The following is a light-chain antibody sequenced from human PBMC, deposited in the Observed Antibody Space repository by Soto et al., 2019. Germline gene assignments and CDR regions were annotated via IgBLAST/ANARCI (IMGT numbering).Light chain of an antibody. CDR2: EVT. Sequence: QSALTQPPSASGSPGQSVTISCTGTGSDVGGYNYVSWYQQHPGKAPKLMIHEVTKRPSGVPDRFSGSKSGNTASLTVSGLQAEDEANYYCSSYAGSNNLVFGGGTKLTVL. J-gene: IGLJ2*01. CDR1: GSDVGGYNY. V-gene: IGLV2-8*01. CDR3: SSYAGSNNLV.